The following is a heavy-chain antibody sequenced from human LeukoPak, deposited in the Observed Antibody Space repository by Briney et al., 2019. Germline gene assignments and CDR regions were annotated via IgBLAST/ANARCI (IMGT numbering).Heavy chain of an antibody. CDR2: IRYDGSNE. J-gene: IGHJ4*02. Sequence: PGRSLTLSCAASGFTFRNYAMHWVRQAPGKGLEWVAVIRYDGSNEDYLDSVKGRFTISRDNAKTTLDLQMNSLRAEDTAVYYCARGGGYGFDYPLDYWGQGSLVIVSS. CDR3: ARGGGYGFDYPLDY. CDR1: GFTFRNYA. V-gene: IGHV3-33*08. D-gene: IGHD3-9*01.